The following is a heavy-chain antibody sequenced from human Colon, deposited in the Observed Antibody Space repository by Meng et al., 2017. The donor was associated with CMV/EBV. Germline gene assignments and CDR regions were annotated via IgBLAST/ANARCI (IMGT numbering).Heavy chain of an antibody. J-gene: IGHJ4*02. Sequence: QGQLVQTGTEVKKAGAAVKVSCKASGYTFIDFGISWVRQAPGQGLEWMGWISAYNGNTNYAPEFQGRVTLTTDTSTTTDTSTTTVYMELRSLRSDDTAIYYCATELSRGGYWGQGTLVTVPQ. CDR2: ISAYNGNT. CDR1: GYTFIDFG. V-gene: IGHV1-18*01. CDR3: ATELSRGGY.